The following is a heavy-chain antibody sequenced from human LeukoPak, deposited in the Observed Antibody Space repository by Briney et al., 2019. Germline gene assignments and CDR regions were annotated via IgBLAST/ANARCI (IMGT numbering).Heavy chain of an antibody. CDR2: INPSGGST. D-gene: IGHD6-19*01. CDR1: GYTFTSYY. J-gene: IGHJ5*02. Sequence: ASVKVSCKASGYTFTSYYMHWVRQAPGQGLEWMGIINPSGGSTSYAQKFQGRVTMTRDMSTSTAYMELSRLRSDDTAVYYCARGGYSSGWYGTWGQGTLVTVSS. CDR3: ARGGYSSGWYGT. V-gene: IGHV1-46*01.